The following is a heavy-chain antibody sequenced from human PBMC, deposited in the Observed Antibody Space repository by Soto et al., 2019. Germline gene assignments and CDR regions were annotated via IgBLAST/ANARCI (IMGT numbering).Heavy chain of an antibody. CDR3: AKRPASIITFDY. CDR2: ISGNGGST. J-gene: IGHJ4*02. CDR1: GFTFSSYP. V-gene: IGHV3-23*01. Sequence: XSLRLSCAASGFTFSSYPMCWVHQAPGKGLEWVSTISGNGGSTYYADSVKGRFTISRDNSKNMLFLQINRMRDDDSAVYYCAKRPASIITFDYWGQGTPVTVSS. D-gene: IGHD2-2*01.